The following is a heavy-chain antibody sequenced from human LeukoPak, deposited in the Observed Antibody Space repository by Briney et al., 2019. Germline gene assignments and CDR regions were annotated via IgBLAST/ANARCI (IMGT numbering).Heavy chain of an antibody. CDR1: GFTFSSNY. CDR3: ARDHRGVYYDILTGYYNLYYFDY. V-gene: IGHV3-66*01. CDR2: IYSGGST. J-gene: IGHJ4*02. D-gene: IGHD3-9*01. Sequence: GGSLRLSCAASGFTFSSNYMSWVRQAPGKGLEWVSVIYSGGSTYYSDSVKGRFTISRDNSKNTLYLQMNSLRAEDTAVYYCARDHRGVYYDILTGYYNLYYFDYWGQGTLVTVSS.